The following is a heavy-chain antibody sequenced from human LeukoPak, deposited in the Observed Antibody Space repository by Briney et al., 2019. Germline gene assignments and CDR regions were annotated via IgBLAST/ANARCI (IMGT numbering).Heavy chain of an antibody. J-gene: IGHJ4*02. CDR3: ARDGGAHFDY. CDR2: INPNSGGT. D-gene: IGHD3-16*01. CDR1: GYTFTGYC. V-gene: IGHV1-2*02. Sequence: ASVKVSCKASGYTFTGYCMHWVRQAPGQGLEWMGWINPNSGGTNYAQKFQGRVTMTRDTSISTAYMELSGLRSDDAAVYYCARDGGAHFDYWGQGTLVTVSS.